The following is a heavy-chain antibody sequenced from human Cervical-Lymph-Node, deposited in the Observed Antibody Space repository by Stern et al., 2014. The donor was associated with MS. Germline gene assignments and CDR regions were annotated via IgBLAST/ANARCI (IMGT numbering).Heavy chain of an antibody. CDR2: FFPGDSDS. Sequence: EVQLVESGAEVKKPGESLRISCKGSGYDFTTYWIAWVRQMTGRGLEWMGLFFPGDSDSRYSPSFQGQVRFSVDKSINTAYLQLSSLKASDTAMYYCARQGSRLTNDYWGQGTLVSVSS. CDR1: GYDFTTYW. D-gene: IGHD6-6*01. J-gene: IGHJ4*02. V-gene: IGHV5-51*01. CDR3: ARQGSRLTNDY.